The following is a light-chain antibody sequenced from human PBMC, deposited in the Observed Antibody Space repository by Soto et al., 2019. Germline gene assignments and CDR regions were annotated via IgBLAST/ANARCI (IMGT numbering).Light chain of an antibody. CDR1: QSVSNF. J-gene: IGKJ1*01. Sequence: IVLTQSPATLSLSHGERATLTCRASQSVSNFLAWYQHKPGQAPRLLIYDASIRAAGVPARFSGSGSGTDFSLTISSLEPEDFAIYYCQQRSIWPPWTFGQGTKVDIK. CDR2: DAS. CDR3: QQRSIWPPWT. V-gene: IGKV3-11*01.